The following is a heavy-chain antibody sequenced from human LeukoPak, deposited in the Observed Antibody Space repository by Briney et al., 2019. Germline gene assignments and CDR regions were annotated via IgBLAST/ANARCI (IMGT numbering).Heavy chain of an antibody. CDR2: ISSSSSYI. CDR3: ARDGIVGATKTWFDP. CDR1: GFTFSSYS. Sequence: GGSLRLSCATSGFTFSSYSMTWVRQAPGKGLEWVSSISSSSSYIYYADSVKGRFTISRDNAKNSLYLQMNSLRAEDTAVYYCARDGIVGATKTWFDPWGQGTLVTVSS. V-gene: IGHV3-21*01. J-gene: IGHJ5*02. D-gene: IGHD1-26*01.